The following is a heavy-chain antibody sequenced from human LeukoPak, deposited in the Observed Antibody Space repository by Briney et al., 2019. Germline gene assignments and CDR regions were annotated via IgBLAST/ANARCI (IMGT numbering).Heavy chain of an antibody. J-gene: IGHJ4*02. CDR1: GFTFSSYG. D-gene: IGHD1-26*01. CDR3: ARDEVGAPRY. V-gene: IGHV3-33*01. CDR2: IWYDGSNK. Sequence: PGGTLRLSCAASGFTFSSYGMHWVRQAPGKGLEWVAVIWYDGSNKYYADSVKGRFTISRDNSKNTLYLQMTSLRAEDTAVYYCARDEVGAPRYWGQGTLVTVSS.